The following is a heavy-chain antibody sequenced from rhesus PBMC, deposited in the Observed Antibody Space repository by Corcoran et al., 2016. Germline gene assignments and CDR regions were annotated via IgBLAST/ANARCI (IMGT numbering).Heavy chain of an antibody. Sequence: QVQLQESGPGVVKPSETLSLTCAVSGGSISGYYLWSWIRQPPGKGLEWIGYIYGGSGSTSYNPSLKSRVIISIDTSKNQCSLKLSYVTAADTAVYYCARDIAAAGIDYWGQGVLVTVSS. CDR1: GGSISGYYL. D-gene: IGHD6-25*01. CDR2: IYGGSGST. CDR3: ARDIAAAGIDY. J-gene: IGHJ4*01. V-gene: IGHV4S7*01.